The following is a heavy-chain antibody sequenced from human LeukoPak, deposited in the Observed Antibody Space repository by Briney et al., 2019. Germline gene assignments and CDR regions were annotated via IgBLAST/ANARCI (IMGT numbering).Heavy chain of an antibody. CDR2: INQGGSEI. CDR3: ARIPPSYYFDF. CDR1: GFTFSNSW. J-gene: IGHJ4*02. Sequence: PGGSLRLSCAASGFTFSNSWMSWVRQAPGRGLEWVANINQGGSEIYYVDSVKGRFTISRDNAKNSLFLQMNSLRAEDTAVYYCARIPPSYYFDFWGQGTLVTVSS. V-gene: IGHV3-7*01.